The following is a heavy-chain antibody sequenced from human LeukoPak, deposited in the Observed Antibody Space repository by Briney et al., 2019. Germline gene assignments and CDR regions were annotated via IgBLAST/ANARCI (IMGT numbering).Heavy chain of an antibody. Sequence: PGGSLRLSCAASGFTFSSYAMSWVRQAPGKGLEWVSAISGSGGSTYYADSVKGRFTISRDNSKNTLYLQMNSLRAEDTAVYYCASHSGYDYGFDYWGQGTLVTVSS. CDR3: ASHSGYDYGFDY. CDR2: ISGSGGST. V-gene: IGHV3-23*01. J-gene: IGHJ4*02. CDR1: GFTFSSYA. D-gene: IGHD5-12*01.